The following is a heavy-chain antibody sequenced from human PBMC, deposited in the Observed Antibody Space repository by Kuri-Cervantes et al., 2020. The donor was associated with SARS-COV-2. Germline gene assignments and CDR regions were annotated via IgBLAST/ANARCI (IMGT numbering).Heavy chain of an antibody. CDR3: ARDRSRAYYYDSSGVGA. CDR2: INHSGST. V-gene: IGHV4-34*01. D-gene: IGHD3-22*01. Sequence: SQTLSLTCAVYGGSFSGYYWSWIRQPPGKGLEWIGEINHSGSTNYNPSLKSRVTISVDTSKNQFSLKLSSVTAADTAVYYCARDRSRAYYYDSSGVGAWGQGTLVTVSS. J-gene: IGHJ5*02. CDR1: GGSFSGYY.